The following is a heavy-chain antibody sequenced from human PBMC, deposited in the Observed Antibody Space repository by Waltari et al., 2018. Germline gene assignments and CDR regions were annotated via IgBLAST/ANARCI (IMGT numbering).Heavy chain of an antibody. D-gene: IGHD4-17*01. V-gene: IGHV4-59*01. CDR3: VRGAVKAWYFDL. CDR2: IFYSGST. CDR1: GGSISTDY. J-gene: IGHJ2*01. Sequence: QVQLQESGPGLVKPSETLSLTCTVSGGSISTDYWSWIRQPPGKGLEWIGFIFYSGSTHQNPSLKSRVSISVETSKNQFSLKLSSVTAADTAVYYCVRGAVKAWYFDLWGRGTLVTVSS.